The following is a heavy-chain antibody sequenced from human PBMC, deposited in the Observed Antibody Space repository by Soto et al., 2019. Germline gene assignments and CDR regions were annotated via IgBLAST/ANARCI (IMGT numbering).Heavy chain of an antibody. CDR1: GFTLSDYT. CDR3: GSSDSQGAIDY. CDR2: ISYDGRNK. Sequence: GGSLRVSCVSSGFTLSDYTIHWVRQAPGKGLEWVAVISYDGRNKYYVDSVKGRFTISRDNSKNTLYLQMNGLRVEDTAVYYCGSSDSQGAIDYWGPGTLVTVSS. D-gene: IGHD5-18*01. J-gene: IGHJ4*02. V-gene: IGHV3-30*04.